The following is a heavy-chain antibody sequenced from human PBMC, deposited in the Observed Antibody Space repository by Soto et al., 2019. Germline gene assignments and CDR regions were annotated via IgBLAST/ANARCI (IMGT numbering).Heavy chain of an antibody. Sequence: PRESLKISRAASGCSFSNFWMHWVRQAPGKGLVWVSRINSDGSSTNSADSVKGRFTISRDNAKNTLYLQMNSLRAEDTAVYYCAREGNYNYFGSGSYYEDWGQGTLVTVSS. CDR1: GCSFSNFW. V-gene: IGHV3-74*01. D-gene: IGHD3-10*01. CDR3: AREGNYNYFGSGSYYED. J-gene: IGHJ4*02. CDR2: INSDGSST.